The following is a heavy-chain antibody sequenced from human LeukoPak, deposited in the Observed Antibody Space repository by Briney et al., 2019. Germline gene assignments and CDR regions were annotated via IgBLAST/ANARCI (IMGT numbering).Heavy chain of an antibody. D-gene: IGHD5-18*01. V-gene: IGHV4-34*01. CDR1: GGSFSGYY. CDR2: INHSGST. Sequence: AETLSLTCAVYGGSFSGYYWSWIRQPPGKGLEWIGEINHSGSTNYHPSLKSRVTISVDTSKTQFSLKLSSVTAADTAVYYCARPRGYSYGYPLYYYGMDVWGQGTTVTVSS. J-gene: IGHJ6*02. CDR3: ARPRGYSYGYPLYYYGMDV.